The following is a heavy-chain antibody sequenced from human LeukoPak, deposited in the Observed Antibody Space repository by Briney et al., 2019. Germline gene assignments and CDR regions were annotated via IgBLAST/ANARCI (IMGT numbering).Heavy chain of an antibody. CDR3: AREVIVATISVFDP. D-gene: IGHD5-12*01. CDR2: IIPIIGTA. CDR1: GGTPSRYA. V-gene: IGHV1-69*13. Sequence: SVKVSCKGPGGTPSRYAISWVRQAPGQGLEWMGGIIPIIGTAHYVQKFQGRVTITADESTSTAYMELSSMRSEDTAVYCCAREVIVATISVFDPWGQGALVTVSS. J-gene: IGHJ5*02.